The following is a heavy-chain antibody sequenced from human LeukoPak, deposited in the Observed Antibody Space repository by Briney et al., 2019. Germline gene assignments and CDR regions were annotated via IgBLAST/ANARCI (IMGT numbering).Heavy chain of an antibody. CDR1: GYTFTSYF. Sequence: ASVKVSCKASGYTFTSYFMHCVRQAPGQGLEWMGIINPSGGSTNYAQKFQGRVTMTRDTSTSTVYMELSSLRSEDTAVYYCARAHYYDSSDYGGIEHWGQGTLVTVSS. CDR3: ARAHYYDSSDYGGIEH. V-gene: IGHV1-46*01. D-gene: IGHD3-22*01. CDR2: INPSGGST. J-gene: IGHJ1*01.